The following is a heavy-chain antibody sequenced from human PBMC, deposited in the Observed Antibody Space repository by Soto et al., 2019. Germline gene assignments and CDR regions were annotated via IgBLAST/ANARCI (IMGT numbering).Heavy chain of an antibody. V-gene: IGHV3-30-3*01. CDR1: GFTFSSYA. D-gene: IGHD3-16*01. J-gene: IGHJ4*02. Sequence: QVQLVESGGGVVQPGRSLRLSCAASGFTFSSYAMHWVRQAPGKGLEGVAVISYDGSNKYYADSVKGRFTISRDNSKNTLYLQMNRLRAEGTAGYYWAGGGFDYWGQGTLVTVSS. CDR2: ISYDGSNK. CDR3: AGGGFDY.